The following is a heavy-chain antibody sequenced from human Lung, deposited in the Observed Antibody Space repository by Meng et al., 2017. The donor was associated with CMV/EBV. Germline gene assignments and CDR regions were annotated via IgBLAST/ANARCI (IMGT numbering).Heavy chain of an antibody. Sequence: ASXXVSXKASGYTFSGFFMHWVRQAPGQGLEWMGWINPSNGGTKYVQKFQGRVTMTRDTSINTAYMELSRLTSDDTAVYYCARVRWQQLAYDAFDIWGQGKXV. CDR3: ARVRWQQLAYDAFDI. CDR1: GYTFSGFF. V-gene: IGHV1-2*02. CDR2: INPSNGGT. D-gene: IGHD5-24*01. J-gene: IGHJ3*02.